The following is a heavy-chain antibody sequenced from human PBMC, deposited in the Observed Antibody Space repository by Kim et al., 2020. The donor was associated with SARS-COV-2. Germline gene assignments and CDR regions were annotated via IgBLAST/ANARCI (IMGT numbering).Heavy chain of an antibody. Sequence: YARKLQGRVTMTTDTSTSTAYMELRSLRSDDTAVYYCATSPMLGATTRDYWGQGTLVTVSS. CDR3: ATSPMLGATTRDY. D-gene: IGHD1-26*01. J-gene: IGHJ4*02. V-gene: IGHV1-18*01.